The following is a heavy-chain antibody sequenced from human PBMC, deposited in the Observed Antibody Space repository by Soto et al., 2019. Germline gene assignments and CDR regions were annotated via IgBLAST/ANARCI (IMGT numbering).Heavy chain of an antibody. J-gene: IGHJ4*02. CDR3: ARDPSGRTAVAGPGGDS. Sequence: PGGSLRLSCAASGFTFSSYAMHWVRQAPGKGLEWVAVISYDGSNKYYADSVKGRFTISRDNSKNTLYLQMNSLRAEDTAVYYCARDPSGRTAVAGPGGDSWGQGTLVTVSS. CDR1: GFTFSSYA. D-gene: IGHD6-19*01. CDR2: ISYDGSNK. V-gene: IGHV3-30-3*01.